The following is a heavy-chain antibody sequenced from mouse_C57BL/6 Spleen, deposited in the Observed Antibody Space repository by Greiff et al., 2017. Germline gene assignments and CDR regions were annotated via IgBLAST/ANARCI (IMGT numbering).Heavy chain of an antibody. D-gene: IGHD2-4*01. Sequence: QVQLKQSGAELVRPGASVTLSCKASGYTFTDYEMHWVKQTPVHGLEWIGAIDPETGGTAYNQKFKGKAILTADKSSSPAYMELRSLTSEDSAVYDCTREDDDDRNWYACWGQGTLVTVSA. CDR2: IDPETGGT. CDR1: GYTFTDYE. CDR3: TREDDDDRNWYAC. V-gene: IGHV1-15*01. J-gene: IGHJ3*01.